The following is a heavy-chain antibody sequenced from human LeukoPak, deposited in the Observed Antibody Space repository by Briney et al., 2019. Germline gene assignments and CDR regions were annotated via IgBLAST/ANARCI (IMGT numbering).Heavy chain of an antibody. Sequence: SGPTLVNPTQTLTLTCTFSGFSLSTSGVGVGWIRQPPGKALEWLALIYWDDDKRYSPSLKSRLTITKDTSKNQVVLTMTNMDPVDTATYYRAHTATDYDFWSGYWVGYFDYWGQGTLVTVSS. CDR3: AHTATDYDFWSGYWVGYFDY. CDR2: IYWDDDK. D-gene: IGHD3-3*01. CDR1: GFSLSTSGVG. J-gene: IGHJ4*02. V-gene: IGHV2-5*02.